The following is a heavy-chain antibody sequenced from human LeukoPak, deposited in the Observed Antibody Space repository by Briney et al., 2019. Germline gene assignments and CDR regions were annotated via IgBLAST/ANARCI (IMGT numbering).Heavy chain of an antibody. CDR1: GGSISSYY. CDR3: ARDREVGVTGYYFDY. J-gene: IGHJ4*02. CDR2: IYYSGTT. Sequence: SETLSLTCTVSGGSISSYYWSWIRQPPGKGLEWIGYIYYSGTTNYNPSLKSRVSISVDTSKKKISLRLSSVTAADTAVYYCARDREVGVTGYYFDYWGQGTLVTVSS. V-gene: IGHV4-59*12. D-gene: IGHD1-26*01.